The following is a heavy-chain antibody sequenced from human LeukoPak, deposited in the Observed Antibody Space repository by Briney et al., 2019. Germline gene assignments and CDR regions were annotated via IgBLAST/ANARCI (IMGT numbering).Heavy chain of an antibody. J-gene: IGHJ6*02. CDR1: GFTFSSYD. Sequence: PGGSLRLSCAASGFTFSSYDMRWVRQATGKGLEWVSAIGTAGDTYYPGSVKGRFTISRENAKNSLYLQMNSLRAGDTAVYYCARALYSNYDYYGMDVWGQGTTVTVSS. CDR3: ARALYSNYDYYGMDV. D-gene: IGHD4-11*01. CDR2: IGTAGDT. V-gene: IGHV3-13*01.